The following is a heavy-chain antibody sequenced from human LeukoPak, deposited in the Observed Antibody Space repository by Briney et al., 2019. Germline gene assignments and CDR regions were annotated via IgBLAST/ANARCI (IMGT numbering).Heavy chain of an antibody. D-gene: IGHD1-26*01. CDR3: GRVVGAPYPAAAIDY. Sequence: PGGSLRLSCAASGFTFSSYEMNWVRQAPGKGLEWVSYISSSGSTIYYADSVKGRFTISRDNAKNSLYLQMNSLRAEDTAVYYCGRVVGAPYPAAAIDYWGKGTLVTVSS. CDR2: ISSSGSTI. V-gene: IGHV3-48*03. CDR1: GFTFSSYE. J-gene: IGHJ4*02.